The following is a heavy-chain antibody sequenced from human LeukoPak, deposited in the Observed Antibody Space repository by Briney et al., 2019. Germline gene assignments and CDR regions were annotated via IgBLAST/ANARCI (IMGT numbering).Heavy chain of an antibody. J-gene: IGHJ4*02. V-gene: IGHV3-64*01. D-gene: IGHD3-22*01. Sequence: PGGSLRLSCAASGFTFSSYPMHWVRQAPGKGLEYVSAISSDGGSTYYANSVKGRFTISRDNSKNTLYLQMGSLRAEDMAVYYCAKADYDSSAYYADYWGQGTLVTVSS. CDR2: ISSDGGST. CDR1: GFTFSSYP. CDR3: AKADYDSSAYYADY.